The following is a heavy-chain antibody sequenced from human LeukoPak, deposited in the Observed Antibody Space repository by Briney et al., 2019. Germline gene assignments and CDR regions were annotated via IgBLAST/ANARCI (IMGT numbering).Heavy chain of an antibody. V-gene: IGHV4-4*09. D-gene: IGHD1-7*01. J-gene: IGHJ4*02. CDR1: GGSISSYY. CDR2: IYTSGST. CDR3: ARHARLGNYVPFDY. Sequence: NPSETLSLTCTVSGGSISSYYWSWIRQPPGKGREWIGYIYTSGSTNYNPSLKSRVTISVDTSKNQFSLKLSSVTAADTAVYYCARHARLGNYVPFDYCGQGTLVTVSS.